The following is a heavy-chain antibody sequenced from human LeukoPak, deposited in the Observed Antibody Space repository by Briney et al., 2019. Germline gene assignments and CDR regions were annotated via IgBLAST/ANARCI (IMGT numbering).Heavy chain of an antibody. J-gene: IGHJ3*02. D-gene: IGHD3-3*01. CDR3: ARDRPTSSNYDFWSGYYSVAFDI. V-gene: IGHV3-21*01. CDR2: ISSSSSYI. Sequence: PGGSLRLSCAASGFTFSSYSMNWVRQAPGKGLEWVSSISSSSSYIYYADSVKGRFTISRDNAKNSLYLQMNSLRAEDTAVYYCARDRPTSSNYDFWSGYYSVAFDIWGQGTMVTVSS. CDR1: GFTFSSYS.